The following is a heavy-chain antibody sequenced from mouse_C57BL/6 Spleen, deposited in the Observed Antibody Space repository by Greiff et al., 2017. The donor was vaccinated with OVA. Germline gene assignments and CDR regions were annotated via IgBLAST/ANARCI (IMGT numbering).Heavy chain of an antibody. CDR1: GFTFSSYA. Sequence: EVQLVESGGGLVKPGGSLKLSCAASGFTFSSYAMSWVRQTPEKRLEWVATISDGGSYTYYPDNVKGRFTISRDNAKNNLYLQMSHLKSEDTAMYYCARGGYDGYHYFDYWGQGTTLTVSS. D-gene: IGHD2-3*01. J-gene: IGHJ2*01. CDR3: ARGGYDGYHYFDY. V-gene: IGHV5-4*01. CDR2: ISDGGSYT.